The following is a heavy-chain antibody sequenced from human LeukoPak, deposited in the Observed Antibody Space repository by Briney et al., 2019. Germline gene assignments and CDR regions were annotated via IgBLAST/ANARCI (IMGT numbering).Heavy chain of an antibody. D-gene: IGHD5-12*01. CDR3: TWMATIFTVDY. J-gene: IGHJ4*02. Sequence: GGSLRLSCVLSGLTFSDAWMSWVRQALGKGLEWVGRIRNDRITDYAAPVQGRFSISRDNSKNTFYLQMNSLRTEDTGMYFCTWMATIFTVDYWGQGTLVTVSS. V-gene: IGHV3-15*01. CDR2: IRNDRIT. CDR1: GLTFSDAW.